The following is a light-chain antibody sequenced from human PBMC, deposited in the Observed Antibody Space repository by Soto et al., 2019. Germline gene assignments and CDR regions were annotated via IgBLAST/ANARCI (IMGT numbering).Light chain of an antibody. Sequence: EIVLTPSPGTLSSTPGESATLSCRASQSVSIRLAWYQQKPGQAPRLLIYGASSRAAGIPDRFSGSGSGTDFTLTISSLQPEDFAVYYCQQCCSFPCTFGQGTKVDI. V-gene: IGKV3-20*01. CDR1: QSVSIR. J-gene: IGKJ1*01. CDR3: QQCCSFPCT. CDR2: GAS.